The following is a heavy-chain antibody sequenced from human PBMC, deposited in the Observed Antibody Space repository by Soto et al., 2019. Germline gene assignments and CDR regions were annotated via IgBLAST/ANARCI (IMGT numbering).Heavy chain of an antibody. J-gene: IGHJ4*02. CDR3: AKEGEHSSGWANFDY. V-gene: IGHV3-23*01. D-gene: IGHD6-19*01. CDR1: GFTFSSYA. CDR2: ISGSGVST. Sequence: PGGSLRLSCAASGFTFSSYAMSWVRQAPEKGLEWVSAISGSGVSTYYADSVKGRFTISRDNSKNTLYLQMNSLRAEDTAVYYCAKEGEHSSGWANFDYWGQGTLVTVSS.